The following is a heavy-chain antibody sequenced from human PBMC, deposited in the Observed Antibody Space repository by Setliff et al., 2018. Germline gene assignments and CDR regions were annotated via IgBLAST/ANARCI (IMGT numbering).Heavy chain of an antibody. D-gene: IGHD5-12*01. CDR3: ARGGTFRYFDY. J-gene: IGHJ4*02. V-gene: IGHV4-59*01. CDR2: VYYSGTA. CDR1: GGSIGPYY. Sequence: PSETLSLTCTVSGGSIGPYYWSWIRQPPGKGLEWIGYVYYSGTAYYNPSLKSRVTVIVDTSKNQFSLRLSSVTAADTAVYYCARGGTFRYFDYWGQGTPVTVSS.